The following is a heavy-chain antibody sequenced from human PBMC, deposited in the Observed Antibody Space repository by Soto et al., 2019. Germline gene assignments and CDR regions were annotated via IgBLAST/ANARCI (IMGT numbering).Heavy chain of an antibody. Sequence: GASVKVSCKASGFPFTSFFIHWVRQAPGQGLEWMGVINPPSGSANYAQKFQDRLTLTMDTSSTTVYTDPSSLKSDDTSVYYCVRAPYSCDIWGQGTLVTVSS. CDR2: INPPSGSA. CDR3: VRAPYSCDI. J-gene: IGHJ4*02. CDR1: GFPFTSFF. V-gene: IGHV1-46*01.